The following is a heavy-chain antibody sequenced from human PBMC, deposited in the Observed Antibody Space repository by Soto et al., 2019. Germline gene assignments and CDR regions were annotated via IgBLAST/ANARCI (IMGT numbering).Heavy chain of an antibody. Sequence: SVKVSCKASGGTFSSYAISWVRQAPGQGLEWMGGIIPIFGTANYAQKYQGRVTITADESTSTAYMELSRLRSEDTAVYYCARGDGLVGWFDPWGQGTLVTVSS. J-gene: IGHJ5*02. CDR1: GGTFSSYA. D-gene: IGHD2-15*01. CDR2: IIPIFGTA. V-gene: IGHV1-69*13. CDR3: ARGDGLVGWFDP.